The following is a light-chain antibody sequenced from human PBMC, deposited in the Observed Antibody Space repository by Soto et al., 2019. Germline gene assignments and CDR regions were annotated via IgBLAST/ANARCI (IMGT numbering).Light chain of an antibody. V-gene: IGKV3-11*01. CDR3: QQYGDSPLT. Sequence: EVVLTQSPATLSLSPGERATLSCRASQSVSEFLAWYQQKPGQAPRLLIYDASNRATGIPARFSGSGSGTDFTLTISSLEAEDFAVYHCQQYGDSPLTFGGGTKVDIK. J-gene: IGKJ4*01. CDR2: DAS. CDR1: QSVSEF.